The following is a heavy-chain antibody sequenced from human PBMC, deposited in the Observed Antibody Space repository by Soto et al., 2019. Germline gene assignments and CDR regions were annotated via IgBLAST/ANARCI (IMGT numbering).Heavy chain of an antibody. CDR1: AFTFNNGW. Sequence: EVQLVESGGGLVEPGGSLRLSCAAYAFTFNNGWMSWVRQAPGKGPEWVGLIEHKTDGGTTDYAASVKGRFTISRDDSKNTLYLQMNSLKTEDTAVYYCTYARNDYWGQGTLVTVSS. D-gene: IGHD2-2*01. V-gene: IGHV3-15*04. CDR2: IEHKTDGGTT. J-gene: IGHJ4*02. CDR3: TYARNDY.